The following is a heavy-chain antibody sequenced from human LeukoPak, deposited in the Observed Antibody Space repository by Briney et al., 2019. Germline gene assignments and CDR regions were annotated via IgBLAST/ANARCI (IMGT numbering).Heavy chain of an antibody. CDR1: GGPISSYY. CDR3: ARDRWAAAGYYYYYMDV. D-gene: IGHD6-13*01. J-gene: IGHJ6*03. V-gene: IGHV4-59*01. Sequence: SETLSLPCSVSGGPISSYYWSWIRQPPGKGLEWIGYIYYSGSTNYNPSLKSRVTISADTSKNQFSLKLSSVTAADTAVYYCARDRWAAAGYYYYYMDVWGKGTTVTVSS. CDR2: IYYSGST.